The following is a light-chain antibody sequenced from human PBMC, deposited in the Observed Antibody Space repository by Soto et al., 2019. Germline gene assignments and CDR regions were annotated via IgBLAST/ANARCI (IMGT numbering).Light chain of an antibody. CDR2: AAS. Sequence: DIQMTQSPSYLSASVGDTVTITCRASQSISTYLNWYQQKAGTAPKLLIYAASCLQSGVSSRVSGSGSGTDFTLTISSLHPEDFATYYCQQSYTTPYTFGQGTKLEIK. J-gene: IGKJ2*01. CDR1: QSISTY. CDR3: QQSYTTPYT. V-gene: IGKV1-39*01.